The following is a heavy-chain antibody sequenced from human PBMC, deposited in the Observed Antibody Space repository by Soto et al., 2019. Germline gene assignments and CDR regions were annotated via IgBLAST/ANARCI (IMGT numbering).Heavy chain of an antibody. CDR1: GFTFNSLS. D-gene: IGHD3-10*01. CDR2: VSFDGKVT. CDR3: AREPYNDSQYFHY. J-gene: IGHJ4*02. Sequence: GGSLRLSCTGSGFTFNSLSLHWVRQGPDKGLEWVAVVSFDGKVTYYADSVKGRFTVSRDNSKNTIYLQANSLRAEDTAVYYWAREPYNDSQYFHYRGQGTPVTVSS. V-gene: IGHV3-30*04.